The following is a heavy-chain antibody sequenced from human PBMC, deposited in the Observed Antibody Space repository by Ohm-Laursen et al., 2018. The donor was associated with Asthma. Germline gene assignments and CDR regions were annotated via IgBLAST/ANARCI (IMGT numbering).Heavy chain of an antibody. Sequence: GSLRLSCAASGYTFSRYSIRWVRQVPGKGLEWVASISTASTFIYYADSVRGRFTTSRDNAKNSVYLQMNSLRAEDTALYYCAGIGPEWELPGREYSLHHWGEGTLVTVSS. CDR2: ISTASTFI. J-gene: IGHJ1*01. D-gene: IGHD1-26*01. CDR1: GYTFSRYS. CDR3: AGIGPEWELPGREYSLHH. V-gene: IGHV3-21*01.